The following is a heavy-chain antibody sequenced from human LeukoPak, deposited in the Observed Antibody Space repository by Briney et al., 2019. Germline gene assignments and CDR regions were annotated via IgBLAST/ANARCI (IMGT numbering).Heavy chain of an antibody. CDR3: ARETPAVRNNCFDP. J-gene: IGHJ5*02. CDR1: GGSISSSRYY. Sequence: SETLSLTCTVSGGSISSSRYYWGWVRQPPGKGLEWIGSVSYSGTTYYNTSLRSRVTISIDTSRNQFSLKVTSVTAADTAVYYCARETPAVRNNCFDPWGQGTLVTVSS. D-gene: IGHD2-2*01. V-gene: IGHV4-39*02. CDR2: VSYSGTT.